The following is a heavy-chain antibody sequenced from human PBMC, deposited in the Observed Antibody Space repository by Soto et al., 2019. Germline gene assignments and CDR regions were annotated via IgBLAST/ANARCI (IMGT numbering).Heavy chain of an antibody. V-gene: IGHV4-59*01. J-gene: IGHJ6*02. CDR2: IYYSGST. CDR1: GGSISSYY. CDR3: AGDRSTATQLQGDCYGMDV. D-gene: IGHD1-1*01. Sequence: SETLSLTCTVSGGSISSYYWSWIRQPPGKGLEWIGYIYYSGSTNYNPSLKSRVTISVDTSKNQFSLKLSSVAAADTAVYYCAGDRSTATQLQGDCYGMDVWGQGTTVTVSS.